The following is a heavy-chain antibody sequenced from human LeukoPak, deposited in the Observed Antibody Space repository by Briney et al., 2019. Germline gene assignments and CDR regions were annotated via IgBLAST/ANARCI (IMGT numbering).Heavy chain of an antibody. CDR2: IIPIFGTA. J-gene: IGHJ4*02. D-gene: IGHD6-19*01. CDR1: GGTFSSYA. V-gene: IGHV1-69*13. CDR3: ARSRGAVAVFDY. Sequence: ASVKVSCKASGGTFSSYAISWVRQAPGQGLEWMGGIIPIFGTANYAQKFQGRVTITADESTSTAYMELSSLRSEDTAVYYCARSRGAVAVFDYWGQGTLVTVSS.